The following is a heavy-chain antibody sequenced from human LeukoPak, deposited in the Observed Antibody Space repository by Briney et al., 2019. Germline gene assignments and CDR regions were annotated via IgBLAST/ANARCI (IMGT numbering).Heavy chain of an antibody. CDR1: GGTFSSYA. D-gene: IGHD5-18*01. CDR2: ISPIFGTA. V-gene: IGHV1-69*13. Sequence: GASVKVSCKASGGTFSSYAISWVRQAPGQGLEWMGGISPIFGTANYAQKFQGRVTITADESTSTAYMELSSLRSEDTAVYYCAGGVDTGMIDYWGQGTLVTVSS. CDR3: AGGVDTGMIDY. J-gene: IGHJ4*02.